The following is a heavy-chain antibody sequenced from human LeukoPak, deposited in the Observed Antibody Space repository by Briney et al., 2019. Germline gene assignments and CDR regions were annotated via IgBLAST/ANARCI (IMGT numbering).Heavy chain of an antibody. CDR3: AGPYYYGSGSYGSFGY. CDR1: GFTVSSNY. V-gene: IGHV3-66*04. D-gene: IGHD3-10*01. J-gene: IGHJ4*02. Sequence: PGGSLRLSCAASGFTVSSNYMSWVRQAPGEGLEWVSVIYSGGSTYYADSVKGRFTLSRDNSKNTLYLQMNSLRAEDTAVYYCAGPYYYGSGSYGSFGYWGQGTLVTVSS. CDR2: IYSGGST.